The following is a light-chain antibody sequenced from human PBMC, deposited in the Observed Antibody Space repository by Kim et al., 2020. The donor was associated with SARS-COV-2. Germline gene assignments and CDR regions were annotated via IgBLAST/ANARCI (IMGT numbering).Light chain of an antibody. Sequence: SPGERATLSCRASQSISSNSLAWYQQKPGQAPRLLIYGASSRATGIPDRFSGSGSGTDFTLTISSLEPEDFAVYYCQYYGSSPQTFGQGTKVDIK. CDR3: QYYGSSPQT. V-gene: IGKV3-20*01. J-gene: IGKJ1*01. CDR2: GAS. CDR1: QSISSNS.